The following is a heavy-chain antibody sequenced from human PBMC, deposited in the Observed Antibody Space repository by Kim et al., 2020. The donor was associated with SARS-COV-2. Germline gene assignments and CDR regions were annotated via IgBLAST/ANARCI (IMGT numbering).Heavy chain of an antibody. D-gene: IGHD6-13*01. V-gene: IGHV4-59*01. J-gene: IGHJ2*01. CDR3: ARGDGQQLVYGYFDL. CDR1: GGSISSYY. CDR2: IYYSGST. Sequence: SETLSLTCTVSGGSISSYYWSWIRQPPGKGLEWIGYIYYSGSTNYNPSLKSRVTISVDTSKNQFSLKLSSVTAADTAVYYCARGDGQQLVYGYFDLWGRGTLVTVSS.